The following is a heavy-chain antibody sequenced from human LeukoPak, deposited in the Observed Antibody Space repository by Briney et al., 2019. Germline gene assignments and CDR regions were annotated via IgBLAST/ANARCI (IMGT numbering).Heavy chain of an antibody. CDR3: ASYQTPDSSGYYRTAYYFDC. V-gene: IGHV4-39*07. Sequence: SETLSLTCTVSGGSISTSSYYWGWVRQPPGKGLEWIGNIFYSGSTYYNPSLKSRVTISVDTSKNQFSLKLSSVTAADTAVYYCASYQTPDSSGYYRTAYYFDCWGQGTLVTVSS. CDR1: GGSISTSSYY. D-gene: IGHD3-22*01. J-gene: IGHJ4*02. CDR2: IFYSGST.